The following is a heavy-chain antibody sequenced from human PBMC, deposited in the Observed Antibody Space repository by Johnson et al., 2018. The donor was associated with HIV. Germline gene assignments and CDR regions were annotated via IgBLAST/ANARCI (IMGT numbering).Heavy chain of an antibody. D-gene: IGHD3-10*01. V-gene: IGHV3-30-3*01. J-gene: IGHJ3*02. CDR3: AKGGLWFGESIDAFDI. CDR2: ISYDGSTK. Sequence: VQLVESGGGVVQPGRSLRLSCAASGFTFSTYAIHWVRQAPGKGLEWVAIISYDGSTKYYADSVKGRFTISRDNSKNTLYLQMNSLRAEDTAVYYCAKGGLWFGESIDAFDIWGQGTMVTVSS. CDR1: GFTFSTYA.